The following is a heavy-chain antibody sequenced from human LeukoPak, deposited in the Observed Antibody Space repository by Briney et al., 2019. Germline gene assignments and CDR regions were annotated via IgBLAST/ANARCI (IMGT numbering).Heavy chain of an antibody. CDR3: ARDLLYSSSSDAFDI. D-gene: IGHD6-13*01. J-gene: IGHJ3*02. Sequence: PSETLSLTCSVSGYSLSSGFYWAWIRQSPGKGLEWIGNIYHSGNTYQSPSLKSRATMSVDAYKNEFSLRLTSVTAADTAVYYCARDLLYSSSSDAFDIWGQGTVVTVSS. CDR1: GYSLSSGFY. V-gene: IGHV4-38-2*02. CDR2: IYHSGNT.